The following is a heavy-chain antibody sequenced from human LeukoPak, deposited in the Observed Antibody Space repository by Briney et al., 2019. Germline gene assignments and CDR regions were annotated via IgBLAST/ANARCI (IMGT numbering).Heavy chain of an antibody. J-gene: IGHJ4*02. CDR3: ARHLRSLPDC. V-gene: IGHV4-59*08. CDR2: IYYSGTT. Sequence: PSETLSLTCTFSGDSIRSYYWSWIRQPPGKGLEWLGYIYYSGTTNYNPSLKSRLTMSLDTSKKQLSLRLTSVTAADTAVYYCARHLRSLPDCWGQGTLVTVSS. CDR1: GDSIRSYY.